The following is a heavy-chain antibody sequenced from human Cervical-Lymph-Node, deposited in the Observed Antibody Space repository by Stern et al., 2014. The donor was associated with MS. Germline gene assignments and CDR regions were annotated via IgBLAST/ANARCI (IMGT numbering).Heavy chain of an antibody. CDR2: IYYGGST. D-gene: IGHD6-13*01. CDR3: EAAPGRGDAFDF. Sequence: QVQLQESGPGLVKPSETLSLTCTVSGASITSSSYYWGWIRQSPGKGLEWIGNIYYGGSTHYNPSLESRLAMSVDTSKTPFSPKLSSVTAADTAVYYCEAAPGRGDAFDFWGQGTVVSVSS. CDR1: GASITSSSYY. J-gene: IGHJ3*01. V-gene: IGHV4-39*01.